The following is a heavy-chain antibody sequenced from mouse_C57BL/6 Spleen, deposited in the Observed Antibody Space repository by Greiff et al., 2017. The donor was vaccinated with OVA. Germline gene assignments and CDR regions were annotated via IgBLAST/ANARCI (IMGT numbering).Heavy chain of an antibody. J-gene: IGHJ2*01. V-gene: IGHV1-82*01. D-gene: IGHD2-3*01. CDR2: IYPGDGDT. CDR1: GYAFSSSW. Sequence: QVQLKQSGPELVKPGASVKISCKASGYAFSSSWMNWVKQRPGQGLEWIGRIYPGDGDTNYNGKFKGKATLTADKSSSTAYMQLSSLTSEDSAVYFCARSLYDGSLDYWGQGTTLTVSS. CDR3: ARSLYDGSLDY.